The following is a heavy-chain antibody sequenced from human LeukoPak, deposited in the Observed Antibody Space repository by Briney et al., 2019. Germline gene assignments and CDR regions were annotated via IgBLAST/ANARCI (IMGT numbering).Heavy chain of an antibody. V-gene: IGHV3-48*02. CDR3: ARGNELPPRYYYYGMDV. CDR2: ISSSSSTI. J-gene: IGHJ6*02. D-gene: IGHD1-1*01. Sequence: GGSLRLSCAASGFTFSSYAMSWVRQAPGKGLEWVSYISSSSSTIYYADSVKGRFTISRDNAKNSLYLQMNSLRDEDTAVYYCARGNELPPRYYYYGMDVWGQGTTVTVSS. CDR1: GFTFSSYA.